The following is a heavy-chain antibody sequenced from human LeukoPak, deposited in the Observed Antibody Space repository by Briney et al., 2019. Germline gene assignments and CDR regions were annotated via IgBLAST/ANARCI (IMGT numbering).Heavy chain of an antibody. V-gene: IGHV1-18*01. CDR1: GYTFTSYG. Sequence: ASVKVSCKASGYTFTSYGISWVRQAPGQGLEWMGWISAYNGNTNYAQKLQGRVTMTADTYTSTAYMELRSLRSDDTAVYFCARAGGYVWGSYRPFDYWGQGTLVTVSS. D-gene: IGHD3-16*02. J-gene: IGHJ4*02. CDR2: ISAYNGNT. CDR3: ARAGGYVWGSYRPFDY.